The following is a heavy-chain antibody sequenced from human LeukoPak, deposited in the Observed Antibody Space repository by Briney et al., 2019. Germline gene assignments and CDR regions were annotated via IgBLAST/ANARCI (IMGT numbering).Heavy chain of an antibody. CDR1: GFTVSSNY. V-gene: IGHV3-53*01. D-gene: IGHD6-13*01. Sequence: GGSLRLSCAASGFTVSSNYMSWVRQAPGKGLEWVSVIYSGGSTYDADSVRGRFTISRDDSKNTLYLQMNSLRAEDTAVYYCAKDLGSSWYGNYFDYWGQGTLVTVSS. CDR2: IYSGGST. J-gene: IGHJ4*02. CDR3: AKDLGSSWYGNYFDY.